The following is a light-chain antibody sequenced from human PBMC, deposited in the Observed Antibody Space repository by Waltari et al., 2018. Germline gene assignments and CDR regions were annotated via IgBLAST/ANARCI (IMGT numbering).Light chain of an antibody. CDR3: QQYDGSSVT. CDR2: GAS. J-gene: IGKJ4*01. Sequence: EIVLTQSPGSLSLSPGERATLSCRASQTISGSVLTWYQHKPGQAPRLLIYGASSRATAIPDRFSGSGSGTDFTLTISRLEPEDFAVYYCQQYDGSSVTFGGGTKVEIK. V-gene: IGKV3-20*01. CDR1: QTISGSV.